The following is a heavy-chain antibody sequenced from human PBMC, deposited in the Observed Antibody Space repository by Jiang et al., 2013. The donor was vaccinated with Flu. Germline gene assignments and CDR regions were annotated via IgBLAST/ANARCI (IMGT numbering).Heavy chain of an antibody. V-gene: IGHV3-49*04. J-gene: IGHJ4*02. CDR1: GFTFGDYA. Sequence: QLVESGGGLVQPGRSLRLSCTASGFTFGDYAMSWVRQAPGKGLEWVGFIRSKAYGGTTEYAASVKGRFTISRDDSKSIAYLQMNSLKTEDTAVYYCTRGGWDLDYWGQGTLVTVSS. D-gene: IGHD1-26*01. CDR2: IRSKAYGGTT. CDR3: TRGGWDLDY.